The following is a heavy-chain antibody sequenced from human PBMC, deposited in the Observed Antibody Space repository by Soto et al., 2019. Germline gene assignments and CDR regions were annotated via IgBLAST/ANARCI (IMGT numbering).Heavy chain of an antibody. J-gene: IGHJ6*02. CDR3: ASDQSVVTATHLYYYYYGMDV. Sequence: PGGSLRLSCAASGFTFSSYEMNWVRQAPGKGLEWVSYISSSGSTIYYADSVKGRFTISRDNAKNSLYLQMNSLRAEDTAVYYCASDQSVVTATHLYYYYYGMDVWRQGTTVTVSS. V-gene: IGHV3-48*03. CDR2: ISSSGSTI. CDR1: GFTFSSYE. D-gene: IGHD2-21*02.